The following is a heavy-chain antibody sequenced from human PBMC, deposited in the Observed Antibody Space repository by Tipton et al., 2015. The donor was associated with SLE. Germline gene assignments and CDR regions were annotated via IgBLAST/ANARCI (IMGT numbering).Heavy chain of an antibody. CDR2: IYHSGST. V-gene: IGHV4-38-2*02. Sequence: TLSLTCTVSGYSISSGYYWGWIRQPPGKGLEWIGNIYHSGSTYYNPSLKSRVTISVDTSKNRFSLNMNSVTAADTAVYYCARSPRGGYDFRSGYYPDWFDPWGRGTLVTVSS. D-gene: IGHD3-3*01. CDR3: ARSPRGGYDFRSGYYPDWFDP. CDR1: GYSISSGYY. J-gene: IGHJ5*02.